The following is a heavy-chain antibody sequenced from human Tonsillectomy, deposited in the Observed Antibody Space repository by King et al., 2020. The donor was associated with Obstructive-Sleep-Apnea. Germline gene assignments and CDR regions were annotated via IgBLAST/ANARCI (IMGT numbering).Heavy chain of an antibody. V-gene: IGHV1-18*01. CDR1: GYSFTTYG. Sequence: QLVQSGVEVREPGASVKVSCKASGYSFTTYGITWVRQAPGQGLEWMGWISAYNGYTNYAQNFKDRVTMTTDTSTDAAYMEMRSLESDDTAVYYCARGAAGTLDFWGQGTLVTVSS. J-gene: IGHJ4*02. D-gene: IGHD1-1*01. CDR3: ARGAAGTLDF. CDR2: ISAYNGYT.